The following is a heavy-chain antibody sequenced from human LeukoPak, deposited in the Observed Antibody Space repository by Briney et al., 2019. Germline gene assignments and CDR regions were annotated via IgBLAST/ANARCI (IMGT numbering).Heavy chain of an antibody. CDR2: INPNSGGT. J-gene: IGHJ4*02. CDR3: ARVRITMVRGRSGFDY. CDR1: GYTFTGYY. V-gene: IGHV1-2*02. Sequence: ASVKVSCKASGYTFTGYYMHWVRQAPGQGLGWVGWINPNSGGTNYAQKFQGRVTMTRDTSISTAYMELSRLRSDDTAVYYCARVRITMVRGRSGFDYWGQGTLVTVSS. D-gene: IGHD3-10*01.